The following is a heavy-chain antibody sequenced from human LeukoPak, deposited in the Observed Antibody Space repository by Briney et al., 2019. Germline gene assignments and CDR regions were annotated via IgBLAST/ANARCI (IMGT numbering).Heavy chain of an antibody. D-gene: IGHD3-10*01. Sequence: GGSLRLSCAASGFTVSSNYMSWVRQAPGKGLEWVSVIYSGGSTYYADSVKGRFTISRDNSKNTLYLQMNSLRAEDTAVYYCAKESVVRGVIGALDYWGQGTLVTVSS. CDR1: GFTVSSNY. CDR2: IYSGGST. CDR3: AKESVVRGVIGALDY. V-gene: IGHV3-53*01. J-gene: IGHJ4*02.